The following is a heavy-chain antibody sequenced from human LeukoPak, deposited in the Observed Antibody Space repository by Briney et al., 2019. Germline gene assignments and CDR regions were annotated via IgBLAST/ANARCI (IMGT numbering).Heavy chain of an antibody. Sequence: GGSLRLSCAASGFTFSPSWMHWVRQAPGRGLEWVSRINNDGSYINYADSVKGRFTISRDNAKNSLYLQMSNLRAEDTAVYFCARRGGLDVWGQGATVTVSS. CDR1: GFTFSPSW. CDR2: INNDGSYI. CDR3: ARRGGLDV. V-gene: IGHV3-74*01. J-gene: IGHJ6*02.